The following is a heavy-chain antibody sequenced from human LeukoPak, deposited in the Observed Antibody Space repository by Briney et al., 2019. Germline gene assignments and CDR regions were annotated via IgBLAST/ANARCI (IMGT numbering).Heavy chain of an antibody. D-gene: IGHD3-9*01. V-gene: IGHV3-53*05. CDR2: IYSGGST. CDR3: AGTFVLRYFDWSLDY. J-gene: IGHJ4*02. CDR1: GFTVSSNY. Sequence: GGSLRLSCAASGFTVSSNYMSWVRQAPGKGLEWVSVIYSGGSTYYADSVKGRFTISRDNSKNTLYLQMNSLRAEDTAVYYCAGTFVLRYFDWSLDYWGQGTLVTVSS.